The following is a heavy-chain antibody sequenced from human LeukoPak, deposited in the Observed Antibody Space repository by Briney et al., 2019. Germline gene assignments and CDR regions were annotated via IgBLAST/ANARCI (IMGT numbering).Heavy chain of an antibody. Sequence: GGSLRLSCAAFGFTFSSYWMSRVRQAPGKGLEWVANIKQDGSEKYYVDSVKGRFTISRDNAKNSLYLQMNSLRAEDTAVYYCARAESVPGMWGYYYYGMDVWGQGTTVTVSS. CDR1: GFTFSSYW. D-gene: IGHD2-2*01. CDR3: ARAESVPGMWGYYYYGMDV. CDR2: IKQDGSEK. J-gene: IGHJ6*02. V-gene: IGHV3-7*01.